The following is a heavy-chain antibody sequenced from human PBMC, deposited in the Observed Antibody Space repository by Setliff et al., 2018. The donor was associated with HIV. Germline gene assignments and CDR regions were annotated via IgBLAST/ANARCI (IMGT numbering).Heavy chain of an antibody. D-gene: IGHD1-26*01. CDR3: ASGSHGEGATDY. CDR2: IIPIFGTA. CDR1: GGTFSSYA. J-gene: IGHJ4*02. Sequence: SVKVSCKASGGTFSSYAISWVRQAPGQGLEWMGGIIPIFGTANYAQKFQGRVTITADEPTNTAYMELSSLRSEDTAVYYCASGSHGEGATDYWGLGTLVTVSS. V-gene: IGHV1-69*13.